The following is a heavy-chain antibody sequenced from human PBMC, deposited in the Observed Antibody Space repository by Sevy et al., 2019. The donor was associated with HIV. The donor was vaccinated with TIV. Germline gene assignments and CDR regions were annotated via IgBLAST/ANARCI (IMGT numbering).Heavy chain of an antibody. V-gene: IGHV1-69*13. J-gene: IGHJ6*02. CDR3: ASHYYGSGSYYNRPYYYGMDV. D-gene: IGHD3-10*01. CDR1: GGTFSSYA. CDR2: IIPIFGTA. Sequence: ASVKVSCKASGGTFSSYAISWVRQAPGQGLEWMGGIIPIFGTANYAQKFQGRVTITADESTSTAYMELSSLRSEDTAVYYCASHYYGSGSYYNRPYYYGMDVWGQGTTVTVSS.